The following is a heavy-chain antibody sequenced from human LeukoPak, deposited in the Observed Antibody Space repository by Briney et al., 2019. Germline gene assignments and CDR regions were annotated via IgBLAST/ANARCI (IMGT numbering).Heavy chain of an antibody. CDR2: ISYDGSKK. V-gene: IGHV3-30*03. CDR3: AIPRAGF. J-gene: IGHJ4*02. Sequence: GGSLRLSCAASGFSFSSYGMHWVRQAPGKGLDWVTLISYDGSKKFYADSVKGRFTISRDNSKSTLYLQMNSLRPEDTAVYYCAIPRAGFWGQGTLVTVPS. CDR1: GFSFSSYG.